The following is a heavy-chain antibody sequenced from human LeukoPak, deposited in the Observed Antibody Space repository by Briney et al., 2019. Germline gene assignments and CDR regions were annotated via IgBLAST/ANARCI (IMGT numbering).Heavy chain of an antibody. Sequence: ASVKVSCKASGYTFTGYYMHWVRQAPGQGLEWMGGIIPIFGTANYAQKLQGRVTMTTDTSTSTAYMELRSLRSDDTAVYYCARAVYSYGNYYFDYWGQGTLVTVSS. CDR1: GYTFTGYY. CDR3: ARAVYSYGNYYFDY. J-gene: IGHJ4*02. D-gene: IGHD5-18*01. V-gene: IGHV1-18*04. CDR2: IIPIFGTA.